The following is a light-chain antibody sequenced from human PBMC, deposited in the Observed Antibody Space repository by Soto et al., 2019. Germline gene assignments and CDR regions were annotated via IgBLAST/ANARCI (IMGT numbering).Light chain of an antibody. Sequence: TQSPSSLSASVGDRVTITCRASQGIGIYLAWYQQKPGQAPRLLIYDASDRATGIPARFSASGSGTDFTLTISDVQPEDFALYYCHQRQSWPRTFGQGTKVDIK. V-gene: IGKV3-11*01. CDR1: QGIGIY. CDR3: HQRQSWPRT. J-gene: IGKJ1*01. CDR2: DAS.